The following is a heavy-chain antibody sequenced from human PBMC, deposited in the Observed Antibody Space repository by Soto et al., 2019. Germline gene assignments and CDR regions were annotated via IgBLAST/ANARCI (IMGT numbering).Heavy chain of an antibody. D-gene: IGHD3-16*01. J-gene: IGHJ6*03. V-gene: IGHV4-59*08. CDR2: MYYSGST. CDR3: ARGPYYDLIWNYYYMDV. Sequence: QVQLQESGPGLVKPSETLSLSCSVSGGSINGHYWSWVRQTPGKGLEWIGYMYYSGSTNYNPSLKSRVTISVDTSKNHFSLRLTSVTAADTAVYYCARGPYYDLIWNYYYMDVWGKGTTVTVSS. CDR1: GGSINGHY.